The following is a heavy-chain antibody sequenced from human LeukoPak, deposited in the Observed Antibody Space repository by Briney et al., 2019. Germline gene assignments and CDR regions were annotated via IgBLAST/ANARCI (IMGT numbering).Heavy chain of an antibody. J-gene: IGHJ4*02. CDR1: GFTFSSYA. CDR3: AKASAMIVVVSKHFDY. V-gene: IGHV3-23*01. Sequence: GGSLRLSCAASGFTFSSYAMSWVRQAPGKGLEWVSAISGSGGSTYYADSVKGRFTISRDNSKNTLYLQMSSLRAEDTAVYYCAKASAMIVVVSKHFDYWGQGTLVTVSS. D-gene: IGHD3-22*01. CDR2: ISGSGGST.